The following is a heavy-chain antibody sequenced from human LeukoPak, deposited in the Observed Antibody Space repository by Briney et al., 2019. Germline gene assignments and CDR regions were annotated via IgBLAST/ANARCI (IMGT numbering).Heavy chain of an antibody. CDR1: GGTFSSYA. D-gene: IGHD3-22*01. CDR2: IIPIFGTA. Sequence: SVKVSCKASGGTFSSYAISWVRQAPGQGLEWMGGIIPIFGTANYAQKFQGRVTITADESTSTAYMELSSLRSEDTAVYYCARNYYDSSGYLDYFDYWGQGTLVTLSS. V-gene: IGHV1-69*13. J-gene: IGHJ4*02. CDR3: ARNYYDSSGYLDYFDY.